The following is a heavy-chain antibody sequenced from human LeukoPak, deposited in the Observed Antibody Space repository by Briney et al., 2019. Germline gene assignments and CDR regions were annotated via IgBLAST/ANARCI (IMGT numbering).Heavy chain of an antibody. D-gene: IGHD4-11*01. J-gene: IGHJ4*02. CDR1: GFTFSSYA. CDR2: ISGSGVST. V-gene: IGHV3-23*01. CDR3: AKDPLQPEGY. Sequence: GGSLRLSCAASGFTFSSYAMSWVRQAPGQGLEWVSAISGSGVSTYYADSVKGRFTISRDNSKNTLYLQMNSLRAEDTAVYYCAKDPLQPEGYWGQGTLVTVSS.